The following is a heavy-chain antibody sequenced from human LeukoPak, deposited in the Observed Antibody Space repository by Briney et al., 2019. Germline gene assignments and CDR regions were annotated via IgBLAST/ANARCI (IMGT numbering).Heavy chain of an antibody. D-gene: IGHD1-1*01. Sequence: GGTLRLSCAASGFTFSSYGMSWVRQAPGKGLEWVATLKGDESAIFYLASVKGRFTISRDNARNLLFLQMNTLRAEDTAVYYCAKLLGDVTTYDYWGQGALVTVSS. CDR2: LKGDESAI. CDR1: GFTFSSYG. V-gene: IGHV3-7*01. CDR3: AKLLGDVTTYDY. J-gene: IGHJ4*02.